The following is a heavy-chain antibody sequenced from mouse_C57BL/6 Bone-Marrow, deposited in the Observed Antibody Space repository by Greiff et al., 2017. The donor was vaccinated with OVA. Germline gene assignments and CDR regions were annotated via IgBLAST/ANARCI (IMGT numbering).Heavy chain of an antibody. J-gene: IGHJ1*03. CDR2: IYPGSGST. D-gene: IGHD1-1*01. CDR1: GYTFTSYW. CDR3: AIYYCGSSPYWYFDV. Sequence: QVQLQQPGAELVKPGASVTMSCKASGYTFTSYWLTWVQQRPGQGLEWIGDIYPGSGSTNYNEKFKSKATLTVDTSSSTAYMQLSSLTSEDSAVYYCAIYYCGSSPYWYFDVWGTGTTVTVSS. V-gene: IGHV1-55*01.